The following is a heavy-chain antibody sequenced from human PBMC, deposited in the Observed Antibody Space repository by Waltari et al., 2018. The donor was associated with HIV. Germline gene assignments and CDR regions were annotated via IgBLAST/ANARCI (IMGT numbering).Heavy chain of an antibody. J-gene: IGHJ4*02. CDR1: GYSFTAYY. CDR3: ARGESVSVSNIPPGYRFDF. V-gene: IGHV1-2*06. D-gene: IGHD2-15*01. Sequence: QVQLVQSRAELKTPGASVEFSCRASGYSFTAYYIHWVRQAPGQGLQWMGRINPIGGSTNIPLPFQGRITRTRDTSSGAVFTELRGLKFNDTALYYCARGESVSVSNIPPGYRFDFWGQGTLITVSS. CDR2: INPIGGST.